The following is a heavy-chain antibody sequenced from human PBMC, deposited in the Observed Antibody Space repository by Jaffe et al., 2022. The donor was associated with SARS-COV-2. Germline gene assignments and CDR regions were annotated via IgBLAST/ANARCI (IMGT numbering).Heavy chain of an antibody. CDR2: ISSSSSTI. J-gene: IGHJ4*02. Sequence: EVQLVESGGGLVQPGGSLRLSCAASGFTFSSYSMNWVRQAPGKGLEWVSYISSSSSTIYYADSVKGRFTISRDNAKNSLYLQMNSLRAEDTAVYYCARGITMRSFRMGYWGQGTLVTVSS. CDR3: ARGITMRSFRMGY. CDR1: GFTFSSYS. D-gene: IGHD3-10*01. V-gene: IGHV3-48*01.